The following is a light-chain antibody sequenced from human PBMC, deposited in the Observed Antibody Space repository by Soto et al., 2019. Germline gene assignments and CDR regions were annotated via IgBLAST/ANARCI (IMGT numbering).Light chain of an antibody. V-gene: IGKV3-11*01. CDR1: QSVTSY. J-gene: IGKJ4*01. CDR3: QQRSNWPLT. CDR2: DTS. Sequence: EIVLTQSPATLSLSPGESATLSCRASQSVTSYLARYQQKPGQAPRLLIYDTSNRATGIPARFSGSGSGTDFTLTISSLEPEDFAVYYCQQRSNWPLTFGGGTKVEIK.